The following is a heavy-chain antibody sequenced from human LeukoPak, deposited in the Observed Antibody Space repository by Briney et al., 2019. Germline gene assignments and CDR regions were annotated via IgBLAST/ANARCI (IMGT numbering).Heavy chain of an antibody. CDR3: ARDSSGWSRGFDY. D-gene: IGHD6-19*01. Sequence: SETLSLTCTVSGGSISSYYWSWIRQPPGKGLEWIGYIYYSGSTNYNPSLKSRVTISVDTSKNQFSLKLSSVTAADTAVYYCARDSSGWSRGFDYWGQGTLVTVSS. CDR1: GGSISSYY. V-gene: IGHV4-59*08. J-gene: IGHJ4*02. CDR2: IYYSGST.